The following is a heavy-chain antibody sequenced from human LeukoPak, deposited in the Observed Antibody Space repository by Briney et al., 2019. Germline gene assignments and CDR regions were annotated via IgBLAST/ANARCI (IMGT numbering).Heavy chain of an antibody. J-gene: IGHJ4*02. CDR2: IKQDGSEK. Sequence: GGSLRLSCAASGFTFSSYWMSWVRQAPGKGLEWVANIKQDGSEKYYVDSVKGRFTISRDNAKNSLYLKMNSLRAEDTAVNYCAREKNYYGSGSYFDYWGQGTLVTVSS. D-gene: IGHD3-10*01. CDR1: GFTFSSYW. CDR3: AREKNYYGSGSYFDY. V-gene: IGHV3-7*01.